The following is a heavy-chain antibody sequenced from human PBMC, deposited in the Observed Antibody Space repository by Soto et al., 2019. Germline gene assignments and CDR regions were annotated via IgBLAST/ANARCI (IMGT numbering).Heavy chain of an antibody. J-gene: IGHJ6*02. CDR1: GGTFSSYA. D-gene: IGHD2-15*01. CDR2: IIPIFGTA. Sequence: QVQLVQSGAEVKKPGSSVKVSCKASGGTFSSYAISWVRQAPGQGLEWMGGIIPIFGTANYAQKFQGRVTITADEPTSTAYMELSSLRSEDTAVYYCARVPYCSGGSCYHYGMDVWGQGTTVTVSS. CDR3: ARVPYCSGGSCYHYGMDV. V-gene: IGHV1-69*12.